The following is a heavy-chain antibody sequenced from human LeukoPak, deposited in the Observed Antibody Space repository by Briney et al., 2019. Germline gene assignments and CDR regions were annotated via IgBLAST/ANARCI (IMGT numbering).Heavy chain of an antibody. CDR2: IEIDSGNT. Sequence: GGSLRLSCAASGFTSSDYSMNWVRQAPRKGLEWISYIEIDSGNTNYADSVKGRFTISGDKAKNSLYLQMNSLRVEDTAVYYCARDYKYAFDNWGQGTLVTVSS. J-gene: IGHJ4*02. CDR1: GFTSSDYS. CDR3: ARDYKYAFDN. D-gene: IGHD5-24*01. V-gene: IGHV3-48*01.